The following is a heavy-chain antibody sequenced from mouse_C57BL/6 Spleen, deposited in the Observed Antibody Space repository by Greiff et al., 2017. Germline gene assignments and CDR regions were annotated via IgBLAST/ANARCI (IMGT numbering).Heavy chain of an antibody. Sequence: VQLVESGPELVKPGASVKISCKASGYAFSSSWMNWVKQRPGKGLEWIGRIYPGDGDTNYNGKFKGKATLTADKSSSTAYMQLSSLTSEDSAVYFCARYYDYDGGYAMDYWGQGTSVTVSS. CDR2: IYPGDGDT. CDR1: GYAFSSSW. D-gene: IGHD2-4*01. V-gene: IGHV1-82*01. CDR3: ARYYDYDGGYAMDY. J-gene: IGHJ4*01.